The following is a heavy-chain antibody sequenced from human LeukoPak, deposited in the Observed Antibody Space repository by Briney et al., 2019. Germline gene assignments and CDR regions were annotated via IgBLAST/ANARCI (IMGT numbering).Heavy chain of an antibody. J-gene: IGHJ6*02. CDR3: ARGRRRRRQQLSSNYYYYGMDV. D-gene: IGHD6-13*01. CDR1: GGSFSGYY. CDR2: INHSGST. V-gene: IGHV4-34*01. Sequence: PSETLSLTCAVYGGSFSGYYWSWIRQPPGKGLEWIGEINHSGSTNYNPSLKSRATISVDTSKNQFSLKLSSVTAADTAVYYCARGRRRRRQQLSSNYYYYGMDVWGQGTTVTVSS.